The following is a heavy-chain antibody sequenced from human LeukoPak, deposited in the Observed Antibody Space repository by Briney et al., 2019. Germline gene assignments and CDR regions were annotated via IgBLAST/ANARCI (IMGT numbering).Heavy chain of an antibody. Sequence: ASVKVSCKAPGYTFTSYYMHWVRQAPGQGLEWMGIINPSGGSTSYAQKFQGRVTMTRDTSTSTVYMELSSLRSEDTAVYYCARDSRGDYYFDYWGQGTLVTVSS. V-gene: IGHV1-46*01. CDR1: GYTFTSYY. CDR3: ARDSRGDYYFDY. CDR2: INPSGGST. J-gene: IGHJ4*02. D-gene: IGHD2-21*02.